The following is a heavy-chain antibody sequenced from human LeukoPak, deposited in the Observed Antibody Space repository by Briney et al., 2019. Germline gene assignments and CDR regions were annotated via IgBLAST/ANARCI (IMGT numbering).Heavy chain of an antibody. Sequence: PSETLSLTCTVSGGSISPYYWSWIRQPPGKGLEWIGYIYYSGSTNCNPSLKSRVTISIDTSKNQFSLKLSSVTAADTAVYYCARDLRGASSSYYYYYMDVWGKGTTVTVSS. V-gene: IGHV4-59*01. CDR1: GGSISPYY. CDR2: IYYSGST. CDR3: ARDLRGASSSYYYYYMDV. J-gene: IGHJ6*03. D-gene: IGHD6-13*01.